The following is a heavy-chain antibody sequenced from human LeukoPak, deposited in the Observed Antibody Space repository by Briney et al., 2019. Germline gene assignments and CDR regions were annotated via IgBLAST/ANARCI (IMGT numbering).Heavy chain of an antibody. CDR3: ANDYRSGSVHDF. J-gene: IGHJ4*02. CDR2: TSRRDDYT. Sequence: RRSLSLSCAASGFAFSSYAMSWVRQPPGKGLEWVSGTSRRDDYTYYAASVKGRFTISRDNTKNTLYLQPNTLRAEDTAVYYCANDYRSGSVHDFWGQGTLVTVSS. CDR1: GFAFSSYA. V-gene: IGHV3-23*01. D-gene: IGHD3-10*01.